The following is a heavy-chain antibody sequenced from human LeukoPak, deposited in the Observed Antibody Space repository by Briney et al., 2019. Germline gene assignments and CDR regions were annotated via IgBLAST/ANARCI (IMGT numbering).Heavy chain of an antibody. D-gene: IGHD3-10*01. CDR1: GYTFTGYY. J-gene: IGHJ4*02. V-gene: IGHV3-30-3*01. CDR2: ISYDGSNK. Sequence: SCKASGYTFTGYYMHWVRQAPGKGLEWVAVISYDGSNKYYADSVKGRFTISRDNSKNTLYLQMNSLRAEDTAVYYCARGVRGVMAYWGQGTLVTVSS. CDR3: ARGVRGVMAY.